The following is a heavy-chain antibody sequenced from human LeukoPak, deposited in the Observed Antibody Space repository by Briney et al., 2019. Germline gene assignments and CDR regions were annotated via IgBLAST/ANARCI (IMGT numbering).Heavy chain of an antibody. J-gene: IGHJ4*02. CDR2: ISHTGSAN. D-gene: IGHD3-16*01. CDR3: ARDRAAGAYPWYFDY. CDR1: GFTFSDYY. Sequence: GGSLRLSCAASGFTFSDYYMSWIRQAPGKGLEWVSYISHTGSANSYADSVKGRFTISRDNGKNSLFLQMNSLRAEDTAVYYCARDRAAGAYPWYFDYWGQGTLVTVSS. V-gene: IGHV3-11*04.